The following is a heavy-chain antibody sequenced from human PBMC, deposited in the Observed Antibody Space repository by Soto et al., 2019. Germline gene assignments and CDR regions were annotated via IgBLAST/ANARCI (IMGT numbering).Heavy chain of an antibody. Sequence: EVQLVESGGGLVQPGGSLRLSCAASGFTFSSYWMHWVRQAPGKGLVWVSRINTDETSTSSADSVKGRFTISRDNAKNTLYLQMNSLRAEDTAVYYCTSAGSYRFDYWGQGTLVTVSS. J-gene: IGHJ4*02. CDR2: INTDETST. V-gene: IGHV3-74*01. CDR1: GFTFSSYW. CDR3: TSAGSYRFDY. D-gene: IGHD3-10*01.